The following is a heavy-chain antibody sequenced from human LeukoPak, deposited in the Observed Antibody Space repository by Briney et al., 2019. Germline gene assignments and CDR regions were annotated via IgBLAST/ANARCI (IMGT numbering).Heavy chain of an antibody. CDR1: GFTFSSYS. CDR2: ISSSSSYI. V-gene: IGHV3-21*01. Sequence: PGGSLRLSCAASGFTFSSYSMNWVRQAPGKGLEWVSSISSSSSYIYYADSVKGRFTISRDNAKNSLYLQMSSLRAEDTAVYYCAKDPLWFGEGDAFDIWGQGAMVTVSS. D-gene: IGHD3-10*01. J-gene: IGHJ3*02. CDR3: AKDPLWFGEGDAFDI.